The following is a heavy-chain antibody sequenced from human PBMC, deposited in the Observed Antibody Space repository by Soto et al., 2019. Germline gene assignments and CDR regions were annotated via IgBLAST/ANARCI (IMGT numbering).Heavy chain of an antibody. V-gene: IGHV3-30-3*01. D-gene: IGHD4-4*01. J-gene: IGHJ2*01. Sequence: QVQLVESGGGVVQPGRSLRLSCAASGFTFSSYAMHWVRQAPGKGLECVAVISYDGSNKYYADSVKGRFTISRDNSKNTLYLQMNSLRLEDTAVYYCARPLWRDDYNWGYFDLWGRGTLVTVSS. CDR3: ARPLWRDDYNWGYFDL. CDR1: GFTFSSYA. CDR2: ISYDGSNK.